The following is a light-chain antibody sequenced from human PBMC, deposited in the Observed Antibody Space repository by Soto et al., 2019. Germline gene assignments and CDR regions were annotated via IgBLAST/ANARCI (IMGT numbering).Light chain of an antibody. J-gene: IGLJ1*01. V-gene: IGLV2-11*01. CDR1: SSDVGGYNY. Sequence: QSALTQPRSVSGSPGQSVTISCTGTSSDVGGYNYVSWYQQYPGNAPIGMIYDVKTRPSGVPDRFSGSKSGNTASLTIAGVQAEDEDDYYCCPYAGDDTFVFGTGTKVTVL. CDR3: CPYAGDDTFV. CDR2: DVK.